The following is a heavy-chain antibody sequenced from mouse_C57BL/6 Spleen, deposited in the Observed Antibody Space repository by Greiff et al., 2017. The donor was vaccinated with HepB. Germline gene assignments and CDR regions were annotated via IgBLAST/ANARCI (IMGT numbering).Heavy chain of an antibody. CDR1: GYTFTEYT. CDR3: ARHEVTYYGSSYPAWFAY. CDR2: FYPGSGSI. D-gene: IGHD1-1*01. J-gene: IGHJ3*01. V-gene: IGHV1-62-2*01. Sequence: VKLQESGAELVKPGASVKLSCKASGYTFTEYTIHWVKQRSGQGLEWIGWFYPGSGSIKYNEKFKDKATLTADKSSSSVYMELSRLTSEDSAVYFCARHEVTYYGSSYPAWFAYWGQGTLVTVSA.